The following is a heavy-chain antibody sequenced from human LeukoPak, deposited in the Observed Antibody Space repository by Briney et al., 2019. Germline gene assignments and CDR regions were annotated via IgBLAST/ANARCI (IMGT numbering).Heavy chain of an antibody. D-gene: IGHD3-22*01. J-gene: IGHJ6*03. CDR3: ARHYYDSSGYYSPYYYYMDV. Sequence: GASVKVSCKASGGTFSSYAISWVRQAPGQGLEWMGGIIPIFGTANYAQKFQGGVTITADESTSTAYMELSSLRSEDTAVYYCARHYYDSSGYYSPYYYYMDVWGKGTTVTVSS. CDR1: GGTFSSYA. V-gene: IGHV1-69*13. CDR2: IIPIFGTA.